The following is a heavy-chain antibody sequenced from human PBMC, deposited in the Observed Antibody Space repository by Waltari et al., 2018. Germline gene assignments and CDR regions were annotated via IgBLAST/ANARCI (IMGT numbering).Heavy chain of an antibody. CDR2: IDYSGST. CDR1: GYSIRSGHH. Sequence: QVQLQESGPGLLRPSETLSLTCTVSGYSIRSGHHWGWIRQPPGKGLEWAGRIDYSGSTNYNPSLKSRVSISIDTSKNQFSLRLTSVTAADTAVYYCAREGYSTSFDYWGRGMLVTGSS. CDR3: AREGYSTSFDY. J-gene: IGHJ4*02. V-gene: IGHV4-38-2*02. D-gene: IGHD6-13*01.